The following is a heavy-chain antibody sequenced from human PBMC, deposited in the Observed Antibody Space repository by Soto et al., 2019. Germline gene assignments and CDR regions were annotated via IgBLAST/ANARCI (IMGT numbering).Heavy chain of an antibody. D-gene: IGHD3-10*01. J-gene: IGHJ5*02. CDR3: AGDGVRNGAYNGWLDP. Sequence: EVQLVESGGDLVQPGGSLRLSCAASGFGFSSYWMTWVRQAPGKGLEWVANIKQDGREKYYVASVKGRFPISRDNGNNLLYLQMDSLTPDDTAVYYCAGDGVRNGAYNGWLDPWGQGTLVTVSS. CDR1: GFGFSSYW. CDR2: IKQDGREK. V-gene: IGHV3-7*03.